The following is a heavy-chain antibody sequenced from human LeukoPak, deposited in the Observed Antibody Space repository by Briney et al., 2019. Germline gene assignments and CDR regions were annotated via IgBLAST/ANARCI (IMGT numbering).Heavy chain of an antibody. J-gene: IGHJ6*02. D-gene: IGHD6-6*01. CDR3: ARDQGSSPYYYYGIDV. CDR2: IKQDGSEK. CDR1: GFTFSSYW. Sequence: GSLRLSCAASGFTFSSYWMSWVRQAPGKGLEWVANIKQDGSEKYYVDSVKRRFTISRDNAQNSLYLHMNSLRAEDTAVYYCARDQGSSPYYYYGIDVWGHGTTVTVSS. V-gene: IGHV3-7*01.